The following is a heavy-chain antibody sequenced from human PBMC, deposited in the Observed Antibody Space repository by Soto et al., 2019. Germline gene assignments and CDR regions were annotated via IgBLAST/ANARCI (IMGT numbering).Heavy chain of an antibody. D-gene: IGHD2-2*01. CDR3: ARGNRYCSSTSCYHYYYYGMDV. V-gene: IGHV4-34*01. J-gene: IGHJ6*02. CDR2: INHSGST. CDR1: GGSFSGYY. Sequence: PSETLSLTCAGYGGSFSGYYWSWIRQPPGKGLEWIGEINHSGSTNYNPSLKSRVTISVDTSKNQFSLKLSSVTAADTAVYYCARGNRYCSSTSCYHYYYYGMDVWGQGTTVTVSS.